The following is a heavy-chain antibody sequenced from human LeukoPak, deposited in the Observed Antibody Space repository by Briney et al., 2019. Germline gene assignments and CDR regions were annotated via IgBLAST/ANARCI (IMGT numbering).Heavy chain of an antibody. CDR3: ARWSGSVTARNYYYYMDV. Sequence: SETLSLTCAVYGGSFSGYYWSWIRQPPGKGLEWIGEINHSGSTNYNPSLKSRVTISVDTSKNQFSLKLTSVTAADTAVYYCARWSGSVTARNYYYYMDVWGEGTTVTVSS. V-gene: IGHV4-34*01. CDR1: GGSFSGYY. J-gene: IGHJ6*03. D-gene: IGHD6-6*01. CDR2: INHSGST.